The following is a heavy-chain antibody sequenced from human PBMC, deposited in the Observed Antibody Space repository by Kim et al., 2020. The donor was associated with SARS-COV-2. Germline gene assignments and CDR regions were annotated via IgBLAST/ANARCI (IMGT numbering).Heavy chain of an antibody. CDR1: GGSISSYY. Sequence: SETLSLTCTVSGGSISSYYWSWIRQPPGKGLEWIGYIYYSGSTNYNPSLKSRVTISVDTSKNQFSLKLSSVTAADTAVYYCARDQGSSWSGGYYYYGMDVWGQGTTVTVSS. CDR3: ARDQGSSWSGGYYYYGMDV. V-gene: IGHV4-59*01. CDR2: IYYSGST. J-gene: IGHJ6*02. D-gene: IGHD6-13*01.